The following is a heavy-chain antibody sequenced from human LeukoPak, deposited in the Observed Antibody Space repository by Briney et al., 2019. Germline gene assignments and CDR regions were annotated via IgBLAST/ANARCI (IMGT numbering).Heavy chain of an antibody. CDR2: INHSGST. V-gene: IGHV4-34*01. J-gene: IGHJ4*02. CDR1: GRSFSGYY. D-gene: IGHD6-6*01. CDR3: ARVRSSHFDY. Sequence: SETLSLTCAVYGRSFSGYYWSWIRQPPGKGLEWIGEINHSGSTNYNPSLKSRVTISVDTSKNQFSLKLSSVTAADTAVYYCARVRSSHFDYWGQGTLVTVSS.